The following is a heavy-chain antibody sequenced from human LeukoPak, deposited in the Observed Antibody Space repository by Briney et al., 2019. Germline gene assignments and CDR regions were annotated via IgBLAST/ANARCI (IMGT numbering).Heavy chain of an antibody. D-gene: IGHD3-16*01. J-gene: IGHJ6*02. CDR1: GFTFSSYW. CDR3: ARDLRPAPVRFSYYYYHGMDV. CDR2: IKQDGSEK. V-gene: IGHV3-7*01. Sequence: GGSLRLSCAASGFTFSSYWMSWVRQAPGKGLEWVANIKQDGSEKYYVDSVKGRFTISRDNAKNSLYLQMNSLRAEDTAVYYCARDLRPAPVRFSYYYYHGMDVWAQGPTVTVSS.